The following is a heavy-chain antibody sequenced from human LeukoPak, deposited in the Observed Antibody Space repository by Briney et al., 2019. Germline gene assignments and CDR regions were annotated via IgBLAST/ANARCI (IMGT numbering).Heavy chain of an antibody. V-gene: IGHV4-4*08. D-gene: IGHD4-17*01. CDR2: IYTSGST. CDR1: GGSISSYY. CDR3: ARRSSTVTGFDY. J-gene: IGHJ4*02. Sequence: SETLSLTCTVSGGSISSYYWSWIRQPPGKGLEWIGYIYTSGSTYYNPSLKSRVTISVDTSKNQFSLKLSSVTAADTAVYYCARRSSTVTGFDYWGQGTLVTVSS.